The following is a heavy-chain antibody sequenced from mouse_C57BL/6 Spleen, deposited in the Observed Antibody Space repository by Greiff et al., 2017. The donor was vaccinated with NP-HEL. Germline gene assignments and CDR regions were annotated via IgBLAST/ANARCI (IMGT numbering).Heavy chain of an antibody. CDR3: ARRGGNQYYFDY. Sequence: EVQVVESGGDLVKPGGSLKLSCAASGFTFSSYGMSWVRQTPDKRLEWVATISSGGSYTYYPDSVKGRFTISRDNAKNTLYLQMSSLKSEDTAMYYCARRGGNQYYFDYWGQGTTLTVSS. CDR1: GFTFSSYG. V-gene: IGHV5-6*01. J-gene: IGHJ2*01. CDR2: ISSGGSYT. D-gene: IGHD2-1*01.